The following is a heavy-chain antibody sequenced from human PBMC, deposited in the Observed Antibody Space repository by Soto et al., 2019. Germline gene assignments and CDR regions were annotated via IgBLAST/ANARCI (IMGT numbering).Heavy chain of an antibody. J-gene: IGHJ6*02. D-gene: IGHD2-8*01. CDR3: ARAPATHIVLIVYGERRGVFDF. CDR1: GYTFTSYD. Sequence: ASVKVSCKASGYTFTSYDINWVRQATGQGLEWMGWMNPNSGNTGYAQKFQGRVTMTRNTSISTAYMELSSLRSEDTAVYYCARAPATHIVLIVYGERRGVFDFWSQGTTVTVSS. V-gene: IGHV1-8*01. CDR2: MNPNSGNT.